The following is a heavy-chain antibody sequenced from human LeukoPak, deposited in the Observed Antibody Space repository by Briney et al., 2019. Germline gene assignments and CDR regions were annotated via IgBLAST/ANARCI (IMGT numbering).Heavy chain of an antibody. V-gene: IGHV3-23*01. CDR3: ASSGYRPNGYFDY. CDR2: ISSSGGTT. D-gene: IGHD3-3*01. Sequence: GGSLRLSCAASGFTFSNYDMSWVRQAPGKGLEWVSGISSSGGTTYYADSVKGRFTISRDTAKNSLYLQMNSLRAEDTAVYYCASSGYRPNGYFDYWGQGTLVTVSS. J-gene: IGHJ4*02. CDR1: GFTFSNYD.